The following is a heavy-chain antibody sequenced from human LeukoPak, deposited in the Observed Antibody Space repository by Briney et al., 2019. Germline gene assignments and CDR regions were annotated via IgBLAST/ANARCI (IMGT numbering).Heavy chain of an antibody. J-gene: IGHJ4*02. D-gene: IGHD2-21*02. CDR2: ISYDGSNK. V-gene: IGHV3-30-3*01. Sequence: GRSLGLSCAASGFTFSSYAMHWVRQAPGKGLEWVAVISYDGSNKYYADSVKGRFTISRDNSKNTLYLQMNSLRAEDTAVYYCARNCGGDCYSEYFDYWGQGTLVTVSS. CDR1: GFTFSSYA. CDR3: ARNCGGDCYSEYFDY.